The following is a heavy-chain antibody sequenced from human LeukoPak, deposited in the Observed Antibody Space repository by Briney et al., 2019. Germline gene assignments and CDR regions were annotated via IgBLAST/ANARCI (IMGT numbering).Heavy chain of an antibody. D-gene: IGHD5-18*01. V-gene: IGHV4-39*02. CDR3: ARDKRGYSYGFDY. Sequence: SETLSLTCTVSGGSTSSSSYYWGWIRQPPGKGLEWIGSIYYSGSTYYNPSLKSRVTISVDTSKNQFSLKLSSVTAADTAVYYCARDKRGYSYGFDYWGQGTLVTVSS. CDR1: GGSTSSSSYY. CDR2: IYYSGST. J-gene: IGHJ4*02.